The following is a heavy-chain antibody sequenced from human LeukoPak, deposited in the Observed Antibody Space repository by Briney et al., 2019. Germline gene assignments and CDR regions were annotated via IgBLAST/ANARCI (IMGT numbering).Heavy chain of an antibody. V-gene: IGHV1-2*02. D-gene: IGHD2-2*01. J-gene: IGHJ4*02. Sequence: VASVKVSCKASGYTFTVYYMHWVRQAPGQGLEWMGWIIANSGGTNYAQKFQGRFTMTRDTSISTAYMELSRLTSDDTAVYYCARGDCSSTSCICFHYWGQGTLVTV. CDR1: GYTFTVYY. CDR2: IIANSGGT. CDR3: ARGDCSSTSCICFHY.